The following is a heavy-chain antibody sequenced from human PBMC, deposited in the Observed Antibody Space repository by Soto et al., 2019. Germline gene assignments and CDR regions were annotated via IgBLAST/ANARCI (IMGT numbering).Heavy chain of an antibody. V-gene: IGHV4-39*06. CDR3: ARAGGLGAVAVDY. D-gene: IGHD6-19*01. Sequence: SETLSLTCTVSGGSISSSSYYWGWIRQPPGKGLEWIGSIYYSGSTYYNPSLKSRVTISVDTSKNQFPPKLSSVTAADTAVYYCARAGGLGAVAVDYWGQGTLVTVSS. CDR1: GGSISSSSYY. CDR2: IYYSGST. J-gene: IGHJ4*02.